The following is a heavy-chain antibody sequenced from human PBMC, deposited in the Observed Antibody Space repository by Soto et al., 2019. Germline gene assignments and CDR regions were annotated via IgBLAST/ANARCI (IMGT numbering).Heavy chain of an antibody. V-gene: IGHV4-39*01. CDR1: GGYKSGSYYY. CDR3: ASGEQLGHDAFDI. Sequence: QVQLQESGPGLVKPSETLSLRCIVSGGYKSGSYYYWGWIRQPPGKGLEWIGSIYYSGNTYYNPSLKSRVTISEDTSKKQFSLKLSSVTAADTALYYCASGEQLGHDAFDIWGQGTMVTVSS. CDR2: IYYSGNT. D-gene: IGHD6-13*01. J-gene: IGHJ3*02.